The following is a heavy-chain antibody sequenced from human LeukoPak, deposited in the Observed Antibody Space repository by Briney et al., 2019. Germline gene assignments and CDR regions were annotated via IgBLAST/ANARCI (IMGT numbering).Heavy chain of an antibody. V-gene: IGHV4-34*01. CDR1: GGSISGYY. D-gene: IGHD1-26*01. CDR2: INHSGST. CDR3: ARHLRWELPLDWFDP. Sequence: SETLSLTCTVSGGSISGYYWSWIRQPPGKGLEWIGEINHSGSTNYNPSLKSRVTISVDTSKNQFSLKLSSVTAADTAVYYCARHLRWELPLDWFDPWGQGTLVTVSS. J-gene: IGHJ5*02.